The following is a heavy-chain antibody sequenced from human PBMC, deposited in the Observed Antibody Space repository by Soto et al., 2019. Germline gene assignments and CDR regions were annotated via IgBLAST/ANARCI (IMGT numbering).Heavy chain of an antibody. CDR2: ISAYNGNT. CDR3: ARVSVSTSDAFDI. D-gene: IGHD2-2*01. CDR1: GYTFTSYG. V-gene: IGHV1-18*01. Sequence: ASVKVSCKTSGYTFTSYGISWVRPAPGQGLEWMGWISAYNGNTNYAQKLQGRVTMTTDTSTSTAYMELRSLRSDDTAVYYCARVSVSTSDAFDIWGQGTMVTVSS. J-gene: IGHJ3*02.